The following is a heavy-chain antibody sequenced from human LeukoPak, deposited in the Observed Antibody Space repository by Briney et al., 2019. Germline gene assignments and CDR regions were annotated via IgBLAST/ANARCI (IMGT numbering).Heavy chain of an antibody. V-gene: IGHV3-7*03. Sequence: SGGSLRLSCAASGFTFSNYWMSWVRQAPGKGLEWVANIKQDGSDKYYLDSVKGRFTISRDNAKNSLYLQMNSLRAEDTAVYYCAKERESSSWYNWFDPWGQGTLVTVSS. CDR1: GFTFSNYW. D-gene: IGHD6-13*01. J-gene: IGHJ5*02. CDR2: IKQDGSDK. CDR3: AKERESSSWYNWFDP.